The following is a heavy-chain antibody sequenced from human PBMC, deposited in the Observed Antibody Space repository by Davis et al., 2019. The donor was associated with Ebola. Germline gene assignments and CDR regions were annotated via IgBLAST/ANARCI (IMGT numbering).Heavy chain of an antibody. CDR2: INPNSGGT. D-gene: IGHD5-12*01. Sequence: ASVKVSCKASGYTFTSYGINWVRQAPGQGLEWMGWINPNSGGTNYAQKFQGWVTMTRDTSISTAYMELSRLRSDDTAVYYCARVYDYHYGMDVWGQGTTVTVSS. CDR1: GYTFTSYG. J-gene: IGHJ6*02. V-gene: IGHV1-2*04. CDR3: ARVYDYHYGMDV.